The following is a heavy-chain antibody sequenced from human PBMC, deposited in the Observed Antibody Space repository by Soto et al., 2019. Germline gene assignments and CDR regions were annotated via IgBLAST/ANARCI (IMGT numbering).Heavy chain of an antibody. V-gene: IGHV3-30-3*01. D-gene: IGHD3-3*01. Sequence: GGSLRLSCAASGFAFSSYAMHWVRQAPGKGLEWVAVISYDGSNKYYADSVKGRFTISRDNSKSTLYLQMNSLRAEDTAVYYCARDRDYDFWSGYYRMYYYYYGMDVWGQGTTVTVSS. CDR2: ISYDGSNK. CDR3: ARDRDYDFWSGYYRMYYYYYGMDV. J-gene: IGHJ6*02. CDR1: GFAFSSYA.